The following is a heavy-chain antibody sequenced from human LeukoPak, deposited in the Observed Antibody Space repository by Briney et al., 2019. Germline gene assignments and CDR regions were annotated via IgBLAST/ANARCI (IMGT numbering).Heavy chain of an antibody. D-gene: IGHD1-26*01. V-gene: IGHV3-23*01. Sequence: PGGSLRLSCVTSGFMFSPYAMSWVRQAPGKGLEWVSIISGSGERTYYADSVKGRFTVSRDNSKNTLYLQMKSLRAEDTAVYYCVSQSYSGSDNYYFHYWGQGTLVAVSS. CDR3: VSQSYSGSDNYYFHY. CDR2: ISGSGERT. J-gene: IGHJ4*02. CDR1: GFMFSPYA.